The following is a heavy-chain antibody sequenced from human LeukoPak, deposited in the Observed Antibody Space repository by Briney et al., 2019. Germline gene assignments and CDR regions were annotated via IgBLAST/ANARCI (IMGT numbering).Heavy chain of an antibody. J-gene: IGHJ2*01. V-gene: IGHV3-13*01. D-gene: IGHD3-22*01. CDR1: GFTFSSYD. Sequence: GGSLRLSCAASGFTFSSYDLHWVRQATGKGLEWVSAIGTAGDTYYPGSVKGRFTISRENAKDSLFLQMNSLRADDTAVYFCAREVHDSRSSGWSLDLWGRGTLVPVSS. CDR2: IGTAGDT. CDR3: AREVHDSRSSGWSLDL.